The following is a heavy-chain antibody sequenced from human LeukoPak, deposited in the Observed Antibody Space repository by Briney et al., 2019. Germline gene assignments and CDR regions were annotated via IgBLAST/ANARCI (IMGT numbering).Heavy chain of an antibody. V-gene: IGHV3-23*01. CDR2: ISGSGGST. CDR3: AKQVPTAYVDY. J-gene: IGHJ4*02. CDR1: GFTFSNYA. D-gene: IGHD2-2*01. Sequence: GGSLRLSCAASGFTFSNYAMSWVRQAPGKGLEWVSAISGSGGSTYYADSVRGRFTIYRDNPKNTLYLQMNSLRAEDTAVYYCAKQVPTAYVDYWGQGTLVTVSS.